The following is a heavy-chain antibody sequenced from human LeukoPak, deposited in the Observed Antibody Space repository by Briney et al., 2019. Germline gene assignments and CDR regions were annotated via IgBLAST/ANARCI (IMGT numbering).Heavy chain of an antibody. CDR1: GYTFTSYD. D-gene: IGHD3-10*01. Sequence: ASVKVSCKASGYTFTSYDINWVRQATGQGLEWMGWMNPNSGNTGYAQKFQGRVTITRNTSISTAYMELSSLRSEDTAVYYCAREKKWFGELYFDYWGQGTLVTVSS. CDR2: MNPNSGNT. J-gene: IGHJ4*02. V-gene: IGHV1-8*03. CDR3: AREKKWFGELYFDY.